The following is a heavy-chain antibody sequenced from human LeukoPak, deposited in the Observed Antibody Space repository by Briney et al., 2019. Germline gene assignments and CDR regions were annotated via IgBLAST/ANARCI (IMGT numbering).Heavy chain of an antibody. CDR3: ARYIVVPSSYYYYGMDV. D-gene: IGHD2-2*01. Sequence: SQTLSLTCTVSGGSISSGDYYWSWIRQPPGKGLEWIGYIYYSGSTYYNPSLKSRVTISVDTSKNQFSLKLSSVTAADTAVYYCARYIVVPSSYYYYGMDVWGQGTTVTVSS. V-gene: IGHV4-30-4*01. CDR2: IYYSGST. CDR1: GGSISSGDYY. J-gene: IGHJ6*02.